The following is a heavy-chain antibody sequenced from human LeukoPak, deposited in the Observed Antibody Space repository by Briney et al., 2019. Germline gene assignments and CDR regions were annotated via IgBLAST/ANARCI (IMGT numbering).Heavy chain of an antibody. CDR3: VRVQQLVPDY. Sequence: ASVKVSCKASGYSFTSYGFSWVRQAPGQGLEWMGWISPYNANTNYAQKFRGRVTMTTDTSTSTAYMELRSLRSDDTAVYYCVRVQQLVPDYWGQGTLVTVSS. CDR2: ISPYNANT. D-gene: IGHD6-6*01. CDR1: GYSFTSYG. V-gene: IGHV1-18*01. J-gene: IGHJ4*02.